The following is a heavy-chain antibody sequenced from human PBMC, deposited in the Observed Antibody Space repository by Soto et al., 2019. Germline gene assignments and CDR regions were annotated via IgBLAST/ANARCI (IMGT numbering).Heavy chain of an antibody. CDR1: GFTFSSYG. V-gene: IGHV3-33*01. J-gene: IGHJ4*02. CDR3: ARDFYYDSSGYYPGSCFDY. Sequence: GGSLRLSCAASGFTFSSYGMHWVRQAPGKGLEWVAAIWYDGSNKYHADSVKGRFTTSRDNSKNTLYLQMNSLRAEDTAVYYCARDFYYDSSGYYPGSCFDYWGQGTPVTVSS. CDR2: IWYDGSNK. D-gene: IGHD3-22*01.